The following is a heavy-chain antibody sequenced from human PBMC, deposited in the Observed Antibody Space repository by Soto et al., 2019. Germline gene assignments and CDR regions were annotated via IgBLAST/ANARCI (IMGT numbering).Heavy chain of an antibody. V-gene: IGHV5-51*03. D-gene: IGHD3-10*01. CDR2: IYPGDSDV. J-gene: IGHJ4*02. CDR3: ARTEYGSGTFDS. CDR1: GYNFSGYW. Sequence: EVQLVQSGAEVKKPKESLKISCKGSGYNFSGYWINWGREMPGKGLEWMGTIYPGDSDVRYSPSFQGQVTISVDKSMSIVYLQWSSLQASDTAIYYCARTEYGSGTFDSWGQGTLVTVSS.